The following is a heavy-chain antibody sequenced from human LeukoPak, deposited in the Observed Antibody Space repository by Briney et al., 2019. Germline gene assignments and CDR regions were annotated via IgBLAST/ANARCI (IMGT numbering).Heavy chain of an antibody. D-gene: IGHD3-3*01. Sequence: GGSLRLSCAASGFIFSSYAMHWVRQAPGKGLEWVAVISYDGTNTDYADSVKGRFTISRDNSKNALYLQMNSLRAEDTAVYYCARCRDYDFWSGSAVDYWGQGTLVTVSS. V-gene: IGHV3-30-3*01. CDR3: ARCRDYDFWSGSAVDY. J-gene: IGHJ4*02. CDR1: GFIFSSYA. CDR2: ISYDGTNT.